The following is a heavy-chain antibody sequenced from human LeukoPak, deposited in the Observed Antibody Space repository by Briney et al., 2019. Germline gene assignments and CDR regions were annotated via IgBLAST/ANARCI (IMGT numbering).Heavy chain of an antibody. V-gene: IGHV3-7*01. CDR1: GFSFSRYW. Sequence: GGSLRLSCAASGFSFSRYWMSWVRQAPGKGLEWVANIKQDGSEKNYVESVKGRFTISRDNAKNSLYLRTNSLRAEDTAVYYCAELGITMIGGVWGKGTTVTISS. CDR2: IKQDGSEK. CDR3: AELGITMIGGV. J-gene: IGHJ6*04. D-gene: IGHD3-10*02.